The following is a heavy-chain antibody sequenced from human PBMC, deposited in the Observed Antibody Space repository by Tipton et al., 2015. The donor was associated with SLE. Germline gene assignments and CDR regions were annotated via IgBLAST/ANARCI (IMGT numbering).Heavy chain of an antibody. J-gene: IGHJ4*02. V-gene: IGHV4-59*01. CDR2: IFYTGSS. Sequence: TLSLMCSVSGDSINDYYWSWIRQPPGTGLEWIGYIFYTGSSNYNPSLQSRVTISLDTSKNQISLNLRSVTAADTAVYYCARGRGGPSRWIDSWGQGALVTVSS. CDR1: GDSINDYY. D-gene: IGHD2-2*03. CDR3: ARGRGGPSRWIDS.